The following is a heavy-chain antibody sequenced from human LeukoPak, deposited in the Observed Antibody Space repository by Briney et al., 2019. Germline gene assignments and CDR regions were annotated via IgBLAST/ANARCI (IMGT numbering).Heavy chain of an antibody. D-gene: IGHD1-26*01. CDR3: ASSWGGMTTTSQDAFDI. V-gene: IGHV4-39*07. CDR2: IYYSGST. CDR1: GGSISSSSYY. Sequence: SETLSLTCTVSGGSISSSSYYWGWIRQPPGKGLEWIGSIYYSGSTYYNPSLKSRVTISVDTSKNQFSLKLSSVTAADTAVYYCASSWGGMTTTSQDAFDIWGQGTMVTVSS. J-gene: IGHJ3*02.